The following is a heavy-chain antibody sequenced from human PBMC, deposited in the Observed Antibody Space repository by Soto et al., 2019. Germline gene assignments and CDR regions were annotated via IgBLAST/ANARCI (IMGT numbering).Heavy chain of an antibody. CDR1: GFTFSNYP. J-gene: IGHJ4*02. CDR2: ISASGGST. Sequence: EVQLLESGGGLVQGGESLRLSCPASGFTFSNYPMSWVRQVPGKGLEWVSSISASGGSTYYADSVRGRFTISRDNSKNTLYLQMNILRAEDTAVYYCVKNNLFGSGTKDYWGQGTLVTVSS. V-gene: IGHV3-23*01. D-gene: IGHD3-10*01. CDR3: VKNNLFGSGTKDY.